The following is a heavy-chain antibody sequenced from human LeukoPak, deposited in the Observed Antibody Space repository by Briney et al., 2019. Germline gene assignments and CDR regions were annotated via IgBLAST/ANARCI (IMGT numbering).Heavy chain of an antibody. J-gene: IGHJ6*03. CDR3: ARGSGSSNYYYYYYMDV. CDR1: GYTFTSYG. Sequence: GASVKVSCKASGYTFTSYGISWVRQAPGQGVDWMGWISAYNGNTNYAQKLQGRVTMTTDTSTSTAYMELRSLRSDDTAVYYCARGSGSSNYYYYYYMDVWGKGTTVTVSS. CDR2: ISAYNGNT. V-gene: IGHV1-18*01. D-gene: IGHD6-6*01.